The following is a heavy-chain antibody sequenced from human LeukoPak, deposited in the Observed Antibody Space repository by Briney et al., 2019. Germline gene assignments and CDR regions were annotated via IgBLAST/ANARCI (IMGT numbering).Heavy chain of an antibody. D-gene: IGHD2-21*01. CDR2: ILHSGYT. V-gene: IGHV4-39*01. J-gene: IGHJ6*03. CDR1: GGSLGRSNTY. Sequence: SDALSLTCTVSGGSLGRSNTYWGWIRQTPGKGLEWLGTILHSGYTYNNPSLKSRVTMSVDSSKNQFSLSLSSVTAADTAVYFCARHRGGGGYHYMDVWGKGTTVIVSS. CDR3: ARHRGGGGYHYMDV.